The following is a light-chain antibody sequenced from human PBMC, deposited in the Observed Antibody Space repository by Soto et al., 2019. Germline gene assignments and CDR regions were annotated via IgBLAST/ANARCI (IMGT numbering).Light chain of an antibody. CDR3: QQYDTSPGT. CDR2: DAS. CDR1: QSVISSH. Sequence: EIVLTQSPGTLSLSPGERATLSCRASQSVISSHLAWYQQKPGQAPRLLIYDASSRATGIPDRISGSGSGTDFTLTISRLEPEDFAVYYCQQYDTSPGTVGQGTKVEIK. V-gene: IGKV3-20*01. J-gene: IGKJ1*01.